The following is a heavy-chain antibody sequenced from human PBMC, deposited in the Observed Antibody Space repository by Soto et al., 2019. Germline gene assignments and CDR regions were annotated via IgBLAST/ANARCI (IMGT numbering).Heavy chain of an antibody. CDR3: ARAEGSYYDFWSRGLADYYYGMDV. V-gene: IGHV4-59*01. CDR1: GGSISSYY. D-gene: IGHD3-3*01. J-gene: IGHJ6*02. CDR2: IYYSGST. Sequence: LSLTCTVSGGSISSYYWSWIRQPPGKGLEWIGYIYYSGSTNYNPSLKSRVTISVDTSKNQFSLKLSSVTAADTAVYYCARAEGSYYDFWSRGLADYYYGMDVWGQGTTVTVYS.